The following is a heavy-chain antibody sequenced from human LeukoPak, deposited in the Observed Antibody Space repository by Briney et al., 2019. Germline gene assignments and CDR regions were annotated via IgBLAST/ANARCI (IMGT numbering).Heavy chain of an antibody. CDR2: ISYDGSIK. Sequence: GRSLRLSCAASGFTFISYAMHWVRQAPGNGLEWVAVISYDGSIKYYADSVKGRFTISRDNSKNPPYLELTGLRAQDPAVVCCARDRGYSGSWDMDYWGQGTLVTVSS. J-gene: IGHJ4*02. V-gene: IGHV3-30*04. CDR3: ARDRGYSGSWDMDY. CDR1: GFTFISYA. D-gene: IGHD1-26*01.